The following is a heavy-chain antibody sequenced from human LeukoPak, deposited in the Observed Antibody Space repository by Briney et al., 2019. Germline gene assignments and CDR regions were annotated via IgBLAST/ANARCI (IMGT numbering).Heavy chain of an antibody. CDR3: AGINGGGPMYFCKY. CDR2: IYYSGST. CDR1: GDSISSSNYY. D-gene: IGHD4-23*01. V-gene: IGHV4-39*01. J-gene: IGHJ4*02. Sequence: PSETLSLTCTVSGDSISSSNYYWGWIRQPPGKGLEGIGCIYYSGSTYYNPSLKSRVIISVDTSKNQFSLNLSSVTAADTAVYYCAGINGGGPMYFCKYWGQGTLVTVSS.